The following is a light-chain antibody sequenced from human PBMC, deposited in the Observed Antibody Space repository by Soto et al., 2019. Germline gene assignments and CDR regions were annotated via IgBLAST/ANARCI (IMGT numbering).Light chain of an antibody. J-gene: IGLJ3*02. CDR3: EAWEASLVGWV. V-gene: IGLV1-47*02. Sequence: QSVVTQPPSASGTPGQRVTISRSGSSSNIGNNFVYWYQQLPGTAPKLLIFSNAQRPSGVPDRFSGSKSGTSASRAISGLRSEEEVDYYWEAWEASLVGWVFGGGTKVTAL. CDR2: SNA. CDR1: SSNIGNNF.